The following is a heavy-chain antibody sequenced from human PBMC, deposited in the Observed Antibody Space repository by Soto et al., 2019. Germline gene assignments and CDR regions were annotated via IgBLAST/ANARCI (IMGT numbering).Heavy chain of an antibody. V-gene: IGHV1-18*01. CDR2: ISAYNGNT. D-gene: IGHD3-3*01. CDR1: GYTFTSYG. Sequence: ASVKVSCKASGYTFTSYGISWVRQAPGQGLEWMGWISAYNGNTNYAQKLQGRVTMTTDTSTSTAYMELRSLRSDDTAVYYCAREGYYDFWSGYYAFDYWGKGTLVTVSS. CDR3: AREGYYDFWSGYYAFDY. J-gene: IGHJ4*02.